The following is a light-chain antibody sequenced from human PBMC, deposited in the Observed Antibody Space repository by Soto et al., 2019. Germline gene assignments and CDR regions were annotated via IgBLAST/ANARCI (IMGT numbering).Light chain of an antibody. J-gene: IGLJ1*01. Sequence: AVGTPPRSVTVDIGQRIVFSCTGSSSNIGAGYPVHWYQQLPVTAPKLLIFGNTIRPSGVPDRFSGSRSGLAITGLQAEDEADYYCHSYDSSLSGYVFATGTKVPVL. CDR3: HSYDSSLSGYV. CDR1: SSNIGAGYP. V-gene: IGLV1-40*02. CDR2: GNT.